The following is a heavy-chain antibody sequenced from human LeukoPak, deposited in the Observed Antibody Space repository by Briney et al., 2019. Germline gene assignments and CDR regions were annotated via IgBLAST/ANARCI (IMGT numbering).Heavy chain of an antibody. D-gene: IGHD2-2*02. CDR3: AKGSCISTSCYTASHYYMDV. Sequence: GGSLRLSCAASGFTFSSYGIHWVRQAPGKGLEWVAFISYHGSTEYYADSAKGRFTISRDNSKNTLYLQMNSLRAEDTAIYYCAKGSCISTSCYTASHYYMDVWGKGTTVTVSS. CDR1: GFTFSSYG. J-gene: IGHJ6*03. V-gene: IGHV3-30*02. CDR2: ISYHGSTE.